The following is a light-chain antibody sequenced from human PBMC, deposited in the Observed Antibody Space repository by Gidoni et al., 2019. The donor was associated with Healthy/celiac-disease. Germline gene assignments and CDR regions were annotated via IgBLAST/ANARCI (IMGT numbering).Light chain of an antibody. V-gene: IGLV6-57*01. J-gene: IGLJ1*01. Sequence: NFMLTQPHSVSESPGKTVTICCTRSSGSIASNYVQWYQQRPGSSPTTVIYEDNQRPSGVPDRFAGSIDSSSNSASLTISGLKTEDEADYYCQSYDSSNYVFGTGTKVTVL. CDR1: SGSIASNY. CDR3: QSYDSSNYV. CDR2: EDN.